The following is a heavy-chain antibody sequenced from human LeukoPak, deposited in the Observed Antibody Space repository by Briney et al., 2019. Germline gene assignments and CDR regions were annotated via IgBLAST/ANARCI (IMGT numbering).Heavy chain of an antibody. J-gene: IGHJ4*02. CDR2: ISGSGDST. V-gene: IGHV3-23*01. D-gene: IGHD3-16*01. CDR1: GFTFRSYA. CDR3: AKDSRFGAGGFFDS. Sequence: GGSLRLSCAASGFTFRSYAMHWVRQAPGKGLEWVSTISGSGDSTYYADSVKGRFTISRDNSKNTLFLQLNSLRAEDTAVYYCAKDSRFGAGGFFDSWGQGTLVTVSS.